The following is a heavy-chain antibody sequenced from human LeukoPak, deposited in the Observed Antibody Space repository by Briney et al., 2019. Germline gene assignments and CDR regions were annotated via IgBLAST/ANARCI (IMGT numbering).Heavy chain of an antibody. CDR3: ASSRITMVRGATRSGFDP. D-gene: IGHD3-10*01. V-gene: IGHV4-30-4*01. Sequence: SQTLSLTCTVSGGSISSGDYYWSWIRQPPGKGLEWIGYIYYSGSTYYNPSLKSRVTISVDTSKNQFSLKLSSVTAADTAVYYCASSRITMVRGATRSGFDPWGQGTLVTVSS. J-gene: IGHJ5*02. CDR1: GGSISSGDYY. CDR2: IYYSGST.